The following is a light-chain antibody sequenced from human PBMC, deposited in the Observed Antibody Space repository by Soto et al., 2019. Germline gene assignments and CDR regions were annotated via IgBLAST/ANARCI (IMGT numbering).Light chain of an antibody. CDR1: QSVNSN. J-gene: IGKJ1*01. Sequence: EIWMTQSPPTLSVSPGERATLSCGASQSVNSNLAWYQQKTGKAPRLLIYGASTRATGIPARLSGSGYGTEFTITISSVQYEDFEVYHCQQYNNWPGTFGQGTKVDIK. CDR2: GAS. CDR3: QQYNNWPGT. V-gene: IGKV3-15*01.